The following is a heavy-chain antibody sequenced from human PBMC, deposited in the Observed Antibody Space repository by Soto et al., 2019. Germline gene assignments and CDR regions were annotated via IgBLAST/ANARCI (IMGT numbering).Heavy chain of an antibody. Sequence: PGGSLRLSCAASGFTFSTYGMHWVRQAPGKGLEWVAVIWYDGSNKYYADSVKGRFTISRDNSKNTLYLQMNSLRAEDTAVYYCARTEWSGPNFYYYYGMDVWGQGTTVTVSS. CDR1: GFTFSTYG. CDR3: ARTEWSGPNFYYYYGMDV. J-gene: IGHJ6*02. D-gene: IGHD3-3*01. CDR2: IWYDGSNK. V-gene: IGHV3-33*01.